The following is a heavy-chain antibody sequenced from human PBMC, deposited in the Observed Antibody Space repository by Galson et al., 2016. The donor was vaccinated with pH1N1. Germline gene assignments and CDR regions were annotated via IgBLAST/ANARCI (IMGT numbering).Heavy chain of an antibody. D-gene: IGHD3-16*01. Sequence: SLRLSCAASGFTFSSHWMTWVRQAPGKGLEWVANIDRTGIEKYYGDSVKGRFTISRDNSKNSLYLQMNSLKAEDTAVYYCEGGLAADCWGQGTLVTVSS. J-gene: IGHJ4*02. CDR1: GFTFSSHW. CDR3: EGGLAADC. V-gene: IGHV3-7*01. CDR2: IDRTGIEK.